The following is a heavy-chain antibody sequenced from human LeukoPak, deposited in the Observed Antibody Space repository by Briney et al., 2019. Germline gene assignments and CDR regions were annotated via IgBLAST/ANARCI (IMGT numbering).Heavy chain of an antibody. Sequence: ASVKVSCKASGYTFAGYYMHWVRQAPGQGLEWMGWINPDSGATNYAQNFQGRVTMTRDTSISTAYMELSSLRSDDTALHYCARVDTAMVIKTDYWGQGTLVTVSS. CDR2: INPDSGAT. D-gene: IGHD5-18*01. CDR3: ARVDTAMVIKTDY. V-gene: IGHV1-2*02. CDR1: GYTFAGYY. J-gene: IGHJ4*02.